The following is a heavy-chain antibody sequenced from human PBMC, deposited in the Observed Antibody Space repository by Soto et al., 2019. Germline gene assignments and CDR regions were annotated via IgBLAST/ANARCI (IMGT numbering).Heavy chain of an antibody. Sequence: EVQLLESGGGLVQPGGSLRLSCAASGFTFSSYGINWVRQAPGKGLEWVPGISGSGDSTHYADSVKGRFTISRDNSKNTLYLQMNSLRAEDTAVYYCAKQAPYSNSWYEIDHWGQGTLVTVSS. D-gene: IGHD6-13*01. J-gene: IGHJ4*02. CDR2: ISGSGDST. CDR3: AKQAPYSNSWYEIDH. CDR1: GFTFSSYG. V-gene: IGHV3-23*01.